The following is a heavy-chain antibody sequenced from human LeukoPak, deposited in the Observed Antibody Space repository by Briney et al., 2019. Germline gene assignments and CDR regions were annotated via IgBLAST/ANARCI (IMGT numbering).Heavy chain of an antibody. CDR2: ISSSSSYI. CDR1: GFTFSSYS. J-gene: IGHJ4*02. V-gene: IGHV3-21*01. Sequence: GGSLRLSCAASGFTFSSYSMNWVRQAPGKGLEWVSSISSSSSYIYYADSVKGRFTISRDNAKNSLYLQMNSLRAEDTAVNYCARSDYYGSGSLDYWGQGTLVTVSS. D-gene: IGHD3-10*01. CDR3: ARSDYYGSGSLDY.